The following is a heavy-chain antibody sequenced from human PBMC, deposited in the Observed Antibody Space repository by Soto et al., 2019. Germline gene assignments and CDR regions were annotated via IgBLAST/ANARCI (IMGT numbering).Heavy chain of an antibody. V-gene: IGHV1-24*01. J-gene: IGHJ3*01. D-gene: IGHD6-13*01. CDR2: FDPEDGET. CDR3: ARGRGVVIPAGTPDAFDV. Sequence: GASVKVSCKVSGYTLTELSMRWVRQAPGKGLEWMGGFDPEDGETIYAQKFQGRLTLTTDASTNTAYMELQVLRSDDTAMYYCARGRGVVIPAGTPDAFDVWGQGTMVTVSS. CDR1: GYTLTELS.